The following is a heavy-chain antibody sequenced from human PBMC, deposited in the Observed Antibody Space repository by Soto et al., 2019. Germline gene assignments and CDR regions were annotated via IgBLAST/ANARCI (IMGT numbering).Heavy chain of an antibody. Sequence: EVQLLESGGDLVQPGGSLRLFCAASGFTFSNYAMTWVRQAPGKGLEWVSTVTSGGGTFYVDTVKGRFRISRDNSKSTLYLQMNSLRAEDTAIYYCARTDKFNSQSSGWANRFDYWGQGALVTVAS. CDR2: VTSGGGT. V-gene: IGHV3-23*01. J-gene: IGHJ4*02. CDR1: GFTFSNYA. D-gene: IGHD6-19*01. CDR3: ARTDKFNSQSSGWANRFDY.